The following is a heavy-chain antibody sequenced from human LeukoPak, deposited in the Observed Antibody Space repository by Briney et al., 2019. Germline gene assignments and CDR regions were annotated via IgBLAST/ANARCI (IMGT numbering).Heavy chain of an antibody. V-gene: IGHV1-18*01. D-gene: IGHD3-22*01. J-gene: IGHJ5*02. CDR3: ARDGRHRYYYDSSGFYGSWFDP. CDR1: GYTFTSYG. CDR2: ISGYKGNT. Sequence: ASVKVSCKASGYTFTSYGISWVRQAPGQGLEWMGWISGYKGNTKYAQKLQGRVTMTTDTSTTTAYMELRSLRSDDTAVYYCARDGRHRYYYDSSGFYGSWFDPWGQGTLVTVSS.